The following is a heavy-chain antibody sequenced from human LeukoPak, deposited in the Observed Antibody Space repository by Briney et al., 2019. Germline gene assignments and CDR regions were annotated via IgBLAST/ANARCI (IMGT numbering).Heavy chain of an antibody. V-gene: IGHV3-74*01. CDR1: GFTFSSYW. Sequence: PGGSLRLSCAASGFTFSSYWMHWVRQAPGKGLVWVSRINSDGSSTSYADSVKGRFTISRDNAKSTLYLQMNSLRAKDTAVYFCAREVASSAFDYLGQATPVTVSS. CDR3: AREVASSAFDY. J-gene: IGHJ4*02. CDR2: INSDGSST. D-gene: IGHD3-10*01.